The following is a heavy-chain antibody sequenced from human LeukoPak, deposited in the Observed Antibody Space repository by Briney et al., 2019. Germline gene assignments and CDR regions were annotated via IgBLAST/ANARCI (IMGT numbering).Heavy chain of an antibody. J-gene: IGHJ4*02. Sequence: SVTVSCKASGSTFSRSAISWVRQAPGQGLQWMGGVIPILGTTNYAQRFQDRVSITTDDSTSTSYMEFRSLRSVDTAVYYCARDDGSATMGFDSWGQGTLVTVSS. CDR2: VIPILGTT. CDR1: GSTFSRSA. D-gene: IGHD1-26*01. CDR3: ARDDGSATMGFDS. V-gene: IGHV1-69*05.